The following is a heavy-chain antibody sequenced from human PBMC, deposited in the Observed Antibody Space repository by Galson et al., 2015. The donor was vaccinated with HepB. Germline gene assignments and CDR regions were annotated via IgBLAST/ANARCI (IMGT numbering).Heavy chain of an antibody. CDR3: GRFDYYFGLDV. V-gene: IGHV1-46*03. CDR2: INPRGGDT. Sequence: SVTVSCKASGYKFTNYNIHWIRQAPGQGLEWMARINPRGGDTTFSQTFRDRVTVTSETSTSTVYMEMNSLTSEDAAVYYCGRFDYYFGLDVWGQGTTVIVSS. J-gene: IGHJ6*02. CDR1: GYKFTNYN.